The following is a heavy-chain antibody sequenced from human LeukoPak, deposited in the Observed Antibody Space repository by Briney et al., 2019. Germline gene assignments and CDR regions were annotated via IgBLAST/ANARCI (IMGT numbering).Heavy chain of an antibody. Sequence: PGGSLRLSCAASGFTFSSYDMHWVRQATGKGLEWVSAIGTAGDTYYPGSVKGRFTISRENAKNSLYLQMNSLRAGDTAVYYCARGIGSFGLRGDAFDIWGQGTMVTVSS. CDR3: ARGIGSFGLRGDAFDI. D-gene: IGHD4-17*01. V-gene: IGHV3-13*01. CDR2: IGTAGDT. CDR1: GFTFSSYD. J-gene: IGHJ3*02.